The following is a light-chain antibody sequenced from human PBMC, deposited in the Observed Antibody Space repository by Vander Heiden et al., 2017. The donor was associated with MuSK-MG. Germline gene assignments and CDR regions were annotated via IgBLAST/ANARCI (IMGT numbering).Light chain of an antibody. J-gene: IGLJ2*01. CDR3: SSYTSSSTLL. V-gene: IGLV2-14*01. CDR2: DVS. CDR1: SSDVGGYNY. Sequence: QSALTQPASVSRSPGQSITISCTGTSSDVGGYNYVSWYQQHPGKAPKLMIYDVSNRPSGVSNRFSGSKSGNTASLTIAGLQAEDEADYYCSSYTSSSTLLFGGGTKLTVL.